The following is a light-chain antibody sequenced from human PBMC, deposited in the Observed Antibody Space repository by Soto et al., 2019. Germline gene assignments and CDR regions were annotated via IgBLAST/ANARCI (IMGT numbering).Light chain of an antibody. CDR1: SSNIGAKYD. Sequence: QSVLTQPPSVSGAPGQRVTISCTGSSSNIGAKYDVHWYQQRPGTAPKLLIFGNSNRPSGVPDRCSGAKSGASAALAITGLQADDEGDYYYQSYHNTMNARYVFGSGTKVTVL. J-gene: IGLJ1*01. CDR3: QSYHNTMNARYV. V-gene: IGLV1-40*01. CDR2: GNS.